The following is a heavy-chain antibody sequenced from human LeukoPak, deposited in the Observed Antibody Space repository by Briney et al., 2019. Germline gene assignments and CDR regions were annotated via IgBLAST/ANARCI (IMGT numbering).Heavy chain of an antibody. V-gene: IGHV1-18*01. J-gene: IGHJ4*02. CDR2: ISAYNGNT. D-gene: IGHD2-2*01. CDR1: GYTFTSYG. Sequence: ASVKVSCKASGYTFTSYGISWVRQAPGQGLEWMGWISAYNGNTNYAQKLQGRVTMTTDTSTSAAYMELRSLRSDDTAAYYCARDQAGIVVVPAGDYWGQGTLVTVSS. CDR3: ARDQAGIVVVPAGDY.